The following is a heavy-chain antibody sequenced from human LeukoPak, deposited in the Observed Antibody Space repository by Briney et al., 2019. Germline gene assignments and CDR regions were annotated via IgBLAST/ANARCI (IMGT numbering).Heavy chain of an antibody. Sequence: GGSLRLSCAASGFMFSDYYMSWIRQAPGKGLEWVANIKEDGSEKNYVDSVKGRFTISRDNAKNSLYLHMSSLTAADTAVYYCARPSRAESGYSNFDCWGQGTLVTVSS. D-gene: IGHD3-3*01. J-gene: IGHJ4*02. CDR1: GFMFSDYY. CDR2: IKEDGSEK. CDR3: ARPSRAESGYSNFDC. V-gene: IGHV3-7*01.